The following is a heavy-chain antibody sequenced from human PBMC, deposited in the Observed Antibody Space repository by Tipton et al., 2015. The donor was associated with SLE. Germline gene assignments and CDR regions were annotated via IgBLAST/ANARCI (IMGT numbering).Heavy chain of an antibody. CDR3: ARSGGYSYGLDAFDI. Sequence: TLSLTCAVYGGSFSGYYWSWIRQPPGKGLEWIGYIYYSGSTYYNPSLKSRLTISVDTSKNQFSLRLSSVTAADTAVYYCARSGGYSYGLDAFDIWGQGTMVTVSS. D-gene: IGHD5-18*01. CDR2: IYYSGST. V-gene: IGHV4-30-4*08. J-gene: IGHJ3*02. CDR1: GGSFSGYY.